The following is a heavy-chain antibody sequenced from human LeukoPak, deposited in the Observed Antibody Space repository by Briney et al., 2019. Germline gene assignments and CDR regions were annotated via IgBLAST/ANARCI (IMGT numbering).Heavy chain of an antibody. CDR3: ARVKWVIWYFDL. Sequence: GGSLRLSCAASGFTFSSYWMSWVRQAPGKGLEWVANIKQNGSEKYYVYSVKGRFAIYRDNAKNSLYLQMNSLRAEDTAVYYCARVKWVIWYFDLWGRGTLVTVSS. J-gene: IGHJ2*01. V-gene: IGHV3-7*01. CDR2: IKQNGSEK. D-gene: IGHD1-26*01. CDR1: GFTFSSYW.